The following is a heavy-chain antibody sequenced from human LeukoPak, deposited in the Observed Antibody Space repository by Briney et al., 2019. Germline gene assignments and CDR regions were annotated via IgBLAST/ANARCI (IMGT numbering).Heavy chain of an antibody. D-gene: IGHD1-26*01. CDR2: ILGSGST. CDR1: GGSISRYY. CDR3: ATGRVYSGNYYYFPS. Sequence: PSETLSLTCSVSGGSISRYYWTWIRQPAGKGLEWIGRILGSGSTNYNPSLKSRVTVSVDTSKNQLSLKLSSVTAADTAIYYCATGRVYSGNYYYFPSWGQGTLVTVSS. V-gene: IGHV4-4*07. J-gene: IGHJ4*02.